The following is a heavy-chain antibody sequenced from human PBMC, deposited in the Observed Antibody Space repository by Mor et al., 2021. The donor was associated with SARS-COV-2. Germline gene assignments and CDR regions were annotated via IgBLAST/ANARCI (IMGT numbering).Heavy chain of an antibody. J-gene: IGHJ5*02. V-gene: IGHV4-39*01. CDR3: ARLRFEDYVFRWFDP. D-gene: IGHD3-16*01. CDR2: IYYSGST. Sequence: EWIGSIYYSGSTYYNPSLKSRVTISVDTSKNQFSLKLSSVTAADTAVYYCARLRFEDYVFRWFDPWGQGTLVTVSS.